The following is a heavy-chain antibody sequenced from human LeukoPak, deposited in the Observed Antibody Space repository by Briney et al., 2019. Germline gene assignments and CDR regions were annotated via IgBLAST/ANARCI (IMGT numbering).Heavy chain of an antibody. V-gene: IGHV3-66*01. CDR1: GFTVSSNY. Sequence: GGSLRLSCAASGFTVSSNYMSWVRQAPGKGLEWVSVIYSGGSTYYADSVKGRFTISRDNSKNTLYLQMNSLRAEDTAVYYCAREYSSSSTDGPYFDYWGQGTLVTVSS. D-gene: IGHD6-6*01. J-gene: IGHJ4*02. CDR2: IYSGGST. CDR3: AREYSSSSTDGPYFDY.